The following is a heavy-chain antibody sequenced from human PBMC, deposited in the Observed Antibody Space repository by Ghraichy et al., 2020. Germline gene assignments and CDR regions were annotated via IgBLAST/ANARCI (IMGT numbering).Heavy chain of an antibody. Sequence: SQTLSLTCAISGDSVSSNSAAWNWIRQSPSRGLEWLGRTYYRSKWYNDYAVSVKSRITINPDTSKNQFSLQLNSVTPEDTAVYYCARGALSGYSSGWYYYYYYMDVWGKGTTVTVSS. V-gene: IGHV6-1*01. CDR2: TYYRSKWYN. CDR3: ARGALSGYSSGWYYYYYYMDV. J-gene: IGHJ6*03. CDR1: GDSVSSNSAA. D-gene: IGHD6-19*01.